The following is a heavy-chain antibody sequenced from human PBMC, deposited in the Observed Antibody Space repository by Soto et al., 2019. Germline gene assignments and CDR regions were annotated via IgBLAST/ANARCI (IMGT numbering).Heavy chain of an antibody. CDR2: IYYSGST. CDR1: GVSISSDEYY. CDR3: ARTGGYFDY. Sequence: PSETLSLTCTVSGVSISSDEYYWSWIRQPPGKGLDWIGYIYYSGSTYYNPSLKSRVTLSVDTSENQFSLEVTSVTAADTAVYYCARTGGYFDYWGQGTLVTVSS. D-gene: IGHD7-27*01. V-gene: IGHV4-30-4*01. J-gene: IGHJ4*02.